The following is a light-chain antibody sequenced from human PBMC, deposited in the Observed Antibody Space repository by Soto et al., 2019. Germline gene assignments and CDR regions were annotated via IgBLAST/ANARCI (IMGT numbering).Light chain of an antibody. V-gene: IGLV1-40*01. Sequence: QSVLTQPPSVSGAPGQTVTISCTGSSSNVGAGYDVHWYQQLPGTAPKLLIYGNSNRPSGVPDRFSGSKSGTSAALAITGRQAEDEADYYCQSYDSSLSGSVVFGGGTKLTVL. CDR1: SSNVGAGYD. CDR3: QSYDSSLSGSVV. J-gene: IGLJ2*01. CDR2: GNS.